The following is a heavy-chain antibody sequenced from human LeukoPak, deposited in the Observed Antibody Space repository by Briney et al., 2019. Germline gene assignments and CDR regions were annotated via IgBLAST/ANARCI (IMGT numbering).Heavy chain of an antibody. CDR1: SGCFSGYY. V-gene: IGHV4-34*01. Sequence: SETLSLTCSVYSGCFSGYYWSWIRQPPGKGLEGVGEVNHSVGTNYNPSLKSRVTMSLDTSKNQFSLKLSSVTAAETAVYYCARGHTRITMLRGSRSAYYFDYWGQGTLVTVSS. CDR2: VNHSVGT. D-gene: IGHD3-10*01. J-gene: IGHJ4*02. CDR3: ARGHTRITMLRGSRSAYYFDY.